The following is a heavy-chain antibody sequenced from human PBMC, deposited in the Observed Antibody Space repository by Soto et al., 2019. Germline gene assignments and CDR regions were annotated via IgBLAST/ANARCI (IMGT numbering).Heavy chain of an antibody. J-gene: IGHJ4*02. CDR2: IWYDGSNK. Sequence: QVQLVESGGGVVQPGRSLRLSCAASGFTFSSYGMHWVRQAPGKGLEWVAVIWYDGSNKYYADSVKGRFTISRDNSKNTLYLQMDSLRAEDTAVYYCARRIAVADYWGQGTLVTVSS. CDR1: GFTFSSYG. V-gene: IGHV3-33*01. D-gene: IGHD6-19*01. CDR3: ARRIAVADY.